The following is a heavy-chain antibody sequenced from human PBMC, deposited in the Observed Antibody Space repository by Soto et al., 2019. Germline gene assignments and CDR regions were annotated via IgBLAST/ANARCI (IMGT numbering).Heavy chain of an antibody. CDR3: AKVWFGECEGFDV. Sequence: EVQLLESAGGLVQRGGSLRLSCAVSRFSLTTYAMSWVRQAPGKGLEWVSEASASGRSTTYADSVKRRFTTSKGSSKTTMSLQLNSLSVADSAVCSCAKVWFGECEGFDVWGRGTRVRFSS. J-gene: IGHJ3*01. D-gene: IGHD3-10*01. CDR2: ASASGRST. V-gene: IGHV3-23*01. CDR1: RFSLTTYA.